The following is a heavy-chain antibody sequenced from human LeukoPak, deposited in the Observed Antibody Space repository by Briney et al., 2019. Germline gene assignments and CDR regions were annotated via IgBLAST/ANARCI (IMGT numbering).Heavy chain of an antibody. CDR1: GGSISSGDYY. D-gene: IGHD1-26*01. V-gene: IGHV4-30-4*01. CDR2: IYYSGNT. J-gene: IGHJ4*02. Sequence: PSQTLSLTCTVSGGSISSGDYYWSWIRQPPRKGLEWIGYIYYSGNTYYNPSLKSRVTISVDTSKNQFSLKLNSVTAADTAVYYCARDSSYYFSAGRGAIDYWGQGTLVTVSS. CDR3: ARDSSYYFSAGRGAIDY.